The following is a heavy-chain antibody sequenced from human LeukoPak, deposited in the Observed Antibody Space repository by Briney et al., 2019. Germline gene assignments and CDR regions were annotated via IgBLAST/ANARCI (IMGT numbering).Heavy chain of an antibody. CDR2: INAGNGNT. J-gene: IGHJ4*02. V-gene: IGHV1-3*01. Sequence: GASVKVSCKASGYTFTSYAMHWVRQAPGQRLEWMGWINAGNGNTKYSQKFQGRVTITRDTSASTAYMELSSLRSEDTAVYYCARVIRSGWYYFDYWGQGTLVTVSS. D-gene: IGHD6-19*01. CDR3: ARVIRSGWYYFDY. CDR1: GYTFTSYA.